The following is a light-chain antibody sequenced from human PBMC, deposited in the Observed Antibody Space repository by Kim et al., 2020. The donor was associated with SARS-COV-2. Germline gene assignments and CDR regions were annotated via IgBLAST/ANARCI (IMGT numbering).Light chain of an antibody. CDR1: SPNNGSNY. V-gene: IGLV1-47*02. Sequence: QRVFLFCSARSPNNGSNYVYWYRHLPVPAPQPPLFSNNQRPPGVPSRISGSKSGSAASLSISGLGSEDEADYYCAAWDDSLIGKVFGTGTKVTVL. J-gene: IGLJ1*01. CDR3: AAWDDSLIGKV. CDR2: SNN.